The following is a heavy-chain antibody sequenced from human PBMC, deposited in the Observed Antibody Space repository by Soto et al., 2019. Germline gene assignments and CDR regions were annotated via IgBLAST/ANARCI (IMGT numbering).Heavy chain of an antibody. V-gene: IGHV3-48*02. CDR2: ISSSSSTI. CDR1: GFTFSSYS. D-gene: IGHD3-3*01. J-gene: IGHJ5*02. CDR3: ARGLLDSSITYFGVVHWFDP. Sequence: GGSLRLSCEASGFTFSSYSMNWVRQAPGKGLEWVSYISSSSSTIYYADSVKGRLTISRDNAKNSVYLQMNSLRDEDTAVYYCARGLLDSSITYFGVVHWFDPWGQGTLVTVSS.